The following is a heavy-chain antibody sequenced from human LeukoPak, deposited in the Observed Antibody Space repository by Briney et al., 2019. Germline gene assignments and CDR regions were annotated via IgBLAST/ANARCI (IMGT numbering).Heavy chain of an antibody. V-gene: IGHV4-34*01. CDR3: ASVVVVVAAMQRYNWFDP. CDR2: VNHSGST. D-gene: IGHD2-15*01. Sequence: PSETLSLTCAVYGGSFSGYYWTWIRQPPGKGLEWIGEVNHSGSTNYNPSLKSRVTISVDTSKNQSSLKLSSVTAADTAVYYCASVVVVVAAMQRYNWFDPWGQGTLVTVSS. CDR1: GGSFSGYY. J-gene: IGHJ5*02.